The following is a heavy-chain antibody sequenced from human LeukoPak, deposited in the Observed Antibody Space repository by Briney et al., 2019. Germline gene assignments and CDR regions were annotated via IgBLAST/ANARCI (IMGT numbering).Heavy chain of an antibody. CDR1: GXSISSYY. Sequence: SETLSLTCTVSGXSISSYYGSWIRQPPGKGLEWIGYISYSGTTNYNPSLKSRVTISVDTSKNQFSLKLSSVTAADTAMYYCARHSGTYHFDYWGQGALVTVSS. CDR2: ISYSGTT. D-gene: IGHD1-26*01. V-gene: IGHV4-59*08. J-gene: IGHJ4*02. CDR3: ARHSGTYHFDY.